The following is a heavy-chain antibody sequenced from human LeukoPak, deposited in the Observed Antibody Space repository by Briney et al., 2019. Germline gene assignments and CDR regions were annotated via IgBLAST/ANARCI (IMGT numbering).Heavy chain of an antibody. V-gene: IGHV1-2*02. CDR2: INPNSGGT. CDR3: ARDLLGRHFNWFDP. D-gene: IGHD6-25*01. CDR1: GYTFTGYY. Sequence: ASVKVSCKASGYTFTGYYMHWVRQAPGQGLEWMGWINPNSGGTNYAQKFQGRVTMTRDTSISTAYMELSRLRSDDTAVYYCARDLLGRHFNWFDPWGQGTLVTVSS. J-gene: IGHJ5*02.